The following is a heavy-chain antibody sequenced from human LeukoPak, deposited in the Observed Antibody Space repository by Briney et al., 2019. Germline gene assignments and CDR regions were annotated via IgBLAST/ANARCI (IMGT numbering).Heavy chain of an antibody. D-gene: IGHD2-21*02. V-gene: IGHV3-53*01. J-gene: IGHJ4*02. CDR2: IYSGGST. CDR3: ARAEAYCGGDCYLYYFDY. Sequence: GGSLRLSCAASGFTVSSNYMSWVRQAPGKGLEWVSVIYSGGSTYYADSVKGRFTISRDNSKNTLYLQMNSLRAEDTAVYYCARAEAYCGGDCYLYYFDYWGQGTLVTVSS. CDR1: GFTVSSNY.